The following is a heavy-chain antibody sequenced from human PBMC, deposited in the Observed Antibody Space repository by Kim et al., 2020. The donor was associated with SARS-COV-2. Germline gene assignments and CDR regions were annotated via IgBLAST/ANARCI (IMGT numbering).Heavy chain of an antibody. J-gene: IGHJ6*02. Sequence: NYAQRFQGRVTLTRDTSLSTAYMELSRLRSDDTAVYSCASEGYSSSFGMDVWGQGTTVTVSS. V-gene: IGHV1-2*02. D-gene: IGHD6-6*01. CDR3: ASEGYSSSFGMDV.